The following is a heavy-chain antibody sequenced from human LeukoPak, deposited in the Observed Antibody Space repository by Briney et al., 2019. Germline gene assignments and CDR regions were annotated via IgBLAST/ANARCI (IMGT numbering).Heavy chain of an antibody. D-gene: IGHD6-13*01. CDR3: AKGMYSSSWYFDY. Sequence: GGSLRLSCAASGFTFSSYGMHWVRQASGKGLEWVASIRYDGSNKYYADSVKGRFTISRDNSKNTLYLQMNSLRAEDTAVYYCAKGMYSSSWYFDYWGQGTLVTVSS. CDR2: IRYDGSNK. V-gene: IGHV3-30*02. CDR1: GFTFSSYG. J-gene: IGHJ4*02.